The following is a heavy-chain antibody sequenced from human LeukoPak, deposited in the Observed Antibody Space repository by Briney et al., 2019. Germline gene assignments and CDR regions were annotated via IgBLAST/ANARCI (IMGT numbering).Heavy chain of an antibody. J-gene: IGHJ4*02. CDR3: ARRGRGYSYGR. CDR2: IYHSGNT. V-gene: IGHV4-38-2*02. CDR1: GYSIRSGYY. Sequence: SETLSLTCTVSGYSIRSGYYWGWIRQPPGKGLEWIGNIYHSGNTYYNPSLKSRVTISVDTSKNQFSLKLSSVTAADTAVYYCARRGRGYSYGRWGQGTLVTVSS. D-gene: IGHD5-18*01.